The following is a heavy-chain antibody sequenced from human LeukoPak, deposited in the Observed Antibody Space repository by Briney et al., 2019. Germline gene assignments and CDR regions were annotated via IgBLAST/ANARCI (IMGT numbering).Heavy chain of an antibody. D-gene: IGHD3-9*01. Sequence: SETLSLTCTVSGGSISSYYWSWIRQPPGKGLEWIGYIYYSGSTNYNPSLKSRVTISVDMSKNQFSLKLSSVTAADTAVYYCARVAPNYDMLTCYRTQPYYFDDGGQGTLVTVSS. CDR2: IYYSGST. CDR3: ARVAPNYDMLTCYRTQPYYFDD. CDR1: GGSISSYY. J-gene: IGHJ4*02. V-gene: IGHV4-59*01.